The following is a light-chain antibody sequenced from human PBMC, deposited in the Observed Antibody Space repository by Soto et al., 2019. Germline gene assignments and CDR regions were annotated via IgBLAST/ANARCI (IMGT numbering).Light chain of an antibody. CDR1: HTASNY. Sequence: DTQMAQSPSSLSASVGDRISITCRARHTASNYVNWYQQKPGKAPTLLISATSTLQSGVPSRFSGSGSGTDFTLTITSLQPEDFAIYYCQQTYTTPRTFGQGTKVAIK. CDR2: ATS. CDR3: QQTYTTPRT. J-gene: IGKJ1*01. V-gene: IGKV1-39*01.